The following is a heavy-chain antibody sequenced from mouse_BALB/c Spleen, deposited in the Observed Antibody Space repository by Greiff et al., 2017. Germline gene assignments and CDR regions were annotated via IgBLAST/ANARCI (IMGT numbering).Heavy chain of an antibody. V-gene: IGHV1-15*01. CDR1: GYTFTDYE. J-gene: IGHJ2*01. CDR3: TRREDWGDYFDY. D-gene: IGHD4-1*01. CDR2: IDPETGGT. Sequence: VQLQQSGAELARPGASVTLSCKASGYTFTDYEMHWVKQTPVHGLEWIGAIDPETGGTAYNQKFKGKATLTADKSSSTAYMELRSLTSEDSAVYYCTRREDWGDYFDYWGQGTTLTVSS.